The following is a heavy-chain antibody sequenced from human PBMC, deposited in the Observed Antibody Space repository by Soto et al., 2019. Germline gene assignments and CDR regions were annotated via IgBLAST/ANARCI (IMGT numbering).Heavy chain of an antibody. CDR2: ISKSDYT. CDR3: AREDSIIIPDLSDF. D-gene: IGHD3-22*01. V-gene: IGHV3-21*01. CDR1: GFAFNNYG. J-gene: IGHJ4*02. Sequence: PGGSLRLSCTVAGFAFNNYGINWVRQAPGKGLEWVSSISKSDYTYYSDPVKGRFTISRDNAKNSVSLQMNTLRVDDTAVYYCAREDSIIIPDLSDFWGQLHLFTV.